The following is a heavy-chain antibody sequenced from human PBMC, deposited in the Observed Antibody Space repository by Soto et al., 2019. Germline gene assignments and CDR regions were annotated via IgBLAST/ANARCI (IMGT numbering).Heavy chain of an antibody. CDR1: GASISDYY. CDR3: ARESRSALGTVEH. Sequence: PSETLSLTCTVSGASISDYYWSWIRQPAGKGLECIGRIYASGNTNYNPSLKSRVTMPVDTSKNQFSLTLNSVTAADTAVYYCARESRSALGTVEHWGRGTLVTVSS. V-gene: IGHV4-4*07. D-gene: IGHD6-13*01. CDR2: IYASGNT. J-gene: IGHJ1*01.